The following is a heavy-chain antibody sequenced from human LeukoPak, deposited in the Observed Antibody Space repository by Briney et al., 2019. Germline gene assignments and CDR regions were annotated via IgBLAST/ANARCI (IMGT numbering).Heavy chain of an antibody. Sequence: GGSLRLSCAASAFSFSDYNMNWVRQAPGKGLEWVSSITSTGSYIYYADSVKGRFTISRDNAKNSLYLQMNSLRAEDTAVYYCAREYYDILTGSRSFDYWGQGTLVTVSS. J-gene: IGHJ4*02. D-gene: IGHD3-9*01. CDR2: ITSTGSYI. CDR1: AFSFSDYN. V-gene: IGHV3-21*01. CDR3: AREYYDILTGSRSFDY.